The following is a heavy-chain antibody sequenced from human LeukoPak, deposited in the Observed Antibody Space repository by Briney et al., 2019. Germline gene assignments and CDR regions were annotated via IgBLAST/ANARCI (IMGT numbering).Heavy chain of an antibody. V-gene: IGHV4-59*01. CDR2: IYYSGST. J-gene: IGHJ4*02. CDR1: VGSIRSYY. D-gene: IGHD4-23*01. Sequence: ASETLSLTFTVSVGSIRSYYWSWVRQPPGKGVEWNGYIYYSGSTNYTPPLKRRVTISVDPSKNQFSLKLSSVPAAVTAVYYCARQTGGNSDYWGQGTLVTVSS. CDR3: ARQTGGNSDY.